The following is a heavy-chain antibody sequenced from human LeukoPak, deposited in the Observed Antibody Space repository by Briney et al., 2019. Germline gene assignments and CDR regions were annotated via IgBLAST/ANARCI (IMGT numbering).Heavy chain of an antibody. CDR1: GFTFSSYS. V-gene: IGHV3-48*02. CDR3: ARDLPEGYYDSSGYWSGYGMDV. D-gene: IGHD3-22*01. J-gene: IGHJ6*02. Sequence: LSGGSLRLSCAASGFTFSSYSMTWVRQAPGKGLEWVSYISSSSSTIYYADSVKGRFTISRDNAKNSLYLQMNSLRDEDTAVYYCARDLPEGYYDSSGYWSGYGMDVWGQGTTVTVSS. CDR2: ISSSSSTI.